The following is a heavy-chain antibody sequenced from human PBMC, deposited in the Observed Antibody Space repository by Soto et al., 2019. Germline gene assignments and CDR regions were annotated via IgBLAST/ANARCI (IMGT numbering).Heavy chain of an antibody. Sequence: SVPNCVTCSVAEGKIVGLGGCWISKKKSPGKGLEWIGYIYYTGSTNYNPSLKSRVTISIDTSKNQFSLKLSSVTAADTAVYYCARDRGTVTPGYYYYYMDVWGKGTTVTVSS. J-gene: IGHJ6*03. D-gene: IGHD4-4*01. CDR3: ARDRGTVTPGYYYYYMDV. V-gene: IGHV4-61*08. CDR2: IYYTGST. CDR1: EGKIVGLGGC.